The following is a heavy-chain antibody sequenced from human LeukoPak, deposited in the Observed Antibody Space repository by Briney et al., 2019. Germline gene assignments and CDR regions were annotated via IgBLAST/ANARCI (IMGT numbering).Heavy chain of an antibody. CDR1: GGSISSYY. V-gene: IGHV4-59*01. CDR2: IYCSGST. Sequence: KSSETLSLTCTVSGGSISSYYWSWIRQPPGKGLEWIGYIYCSGSTNYNPSLKSRVTISVDTSKNQFSLKLSSVTAADTAVYYCATYMGGRPDAFDIWGQGTMVTVSS. D-gene: IGHD3-16*01. CDR3: ATYMGGRPDAFDI. J-gene: IGHJ3*02.